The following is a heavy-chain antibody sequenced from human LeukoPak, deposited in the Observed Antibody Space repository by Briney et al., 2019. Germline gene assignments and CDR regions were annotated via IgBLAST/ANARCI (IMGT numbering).Heavy chain of an antibody. Sequence: GGSLRLSCAASGFTFSSYAMSWVRQASGKGLEWVSAISGSGGSTYYADSVKGRFTSSRDNSKNTLYLQMNSLRAEDTAVYYCAKVSSSGWPWTLFDYWGQGTLVTVSS. V-gene: IGHV3-23*01. J-gene: IGHJ4*02. CDR1: GFTFSSYA. CDR3: AKVSSSGWPWTLFDY. CDR2: ISGSGGST. D-gene: IGHD6-19*01.